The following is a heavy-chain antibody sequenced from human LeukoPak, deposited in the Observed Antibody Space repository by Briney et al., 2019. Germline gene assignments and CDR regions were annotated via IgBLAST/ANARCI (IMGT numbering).Heavy chain of an antibody. CDR3: ARDTGATPAYYYYYMDV. V-gene: IGHV1-18*01. D-gene: IGHD1-26*01. CDR1: GYTFTSYG. J-gene: IGHJ6*03. Sequence: ASVKVSCKASGYTFTSYGISWVRQAPGQGLEWMGWISAYNGNTNYAQKLQGRVTMTTDTSTSTAYMELRSRRSDDTAVYYRARDTGATPAYYYYYMDVWGKGTTVTVSS. CDR2: ISAYNGNT.